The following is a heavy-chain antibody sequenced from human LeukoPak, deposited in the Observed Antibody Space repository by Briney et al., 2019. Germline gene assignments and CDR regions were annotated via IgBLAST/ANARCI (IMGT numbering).Heavy chain of an antibody. CDR1: GGSIRSYY. CDR2: IYYSGST. CDR3: ARDGGYSGYDCALDY. V-gene: IGHV4-59*01. J-gene: IGHJ4*02. Sequence: SETLSLTCTVSGGSIRSYYWSWIRQPSGKGLEWIAYIYYSGSTNYNPSLKSRVTISVDTSKNQFSLKLSSVTAADTAVYYCARDGGYSGYDCALDYWGQGTLVTVSS. D-gene: IGHD5-12*01.